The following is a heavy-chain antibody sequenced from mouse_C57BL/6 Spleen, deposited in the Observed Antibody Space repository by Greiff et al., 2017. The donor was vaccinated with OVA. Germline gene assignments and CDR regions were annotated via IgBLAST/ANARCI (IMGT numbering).Heavy chain of an antibody. CDR3: VRHDVIYAMDY. D-gene: IGHD2-3*01. J-gene: IGHJ4*01. CDR2: IRSKSNNYAT. CDR1: GFSFNTYA. V-gene: IGHV10-1*01. Sequence: EVQVVESGGGLVQPKGSLKLSCAASGFSFNTYAMNWVRQAPGKGLEWVARIRSKSNNYATYYADSVKDRFTISRDDSESMLYLQMNNLKTEDTAMYYCVRHDVIYAMDYWGQGTSVTVSS.